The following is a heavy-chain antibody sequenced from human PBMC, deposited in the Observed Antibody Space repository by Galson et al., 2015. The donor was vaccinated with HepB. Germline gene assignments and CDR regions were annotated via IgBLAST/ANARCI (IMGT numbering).Heavy chain of an antibody. CDR1: GYTLTELS. Sequence: SVKVSCKVSGYTLTELSMHWVRQAPGKGLEWMGGFDPEDGETIYAQKFQGRVTVTEDTSTDTAYMELSSLRSEDTAVYYCATVGVATFAQGERGYYGSGSYYLDPWGQGTLVTVSS. J-gene: IGHJ5*02. D-gene: IGHD3-10*01. CDR3: ATVGVATFAQGERGYYGSGSYYLDP. V-gene: IGHV1-24*01. CDR2: FDPEDGET.